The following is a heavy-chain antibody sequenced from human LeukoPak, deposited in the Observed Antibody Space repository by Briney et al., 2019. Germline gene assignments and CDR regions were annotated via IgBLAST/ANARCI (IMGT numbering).Heavy chain of an antibody. D-gene: IGHD1-26*01. CDR3: ARDTDDAYGGATADY. CDR2: ISTYNGNT. V-gene: IGHV1-18*01. Sequence: ASVKVSCKASGYSLSRYGISWVRQAPGQGLEWMGWISTYNGNTNYAQKFQGRLTMTNDTATKTDYMELRSLRSDDTAVYYCARDTDDAYGGATADYWGQGTLVSVSS. CDR1: GYSLSRYG. J-gene: IGHJ4*02.